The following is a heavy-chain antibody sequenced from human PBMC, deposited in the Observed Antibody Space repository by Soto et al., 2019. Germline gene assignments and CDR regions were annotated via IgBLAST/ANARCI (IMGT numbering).Heavy chain of an antibody. CDR2: INAGNGNT. J-gene: IGHJ4*02. Sequence: ASVKVSCKASGYTFTSYAMHWVRQAPGQRLEWMGWINAGNGNTKYSQKFQGRVTITRDTSANKAYKEQSRLRTENTDVYYCARIVEVATFDYWGQGTLVTVSS. V-gene: IGHV1-3*01. CDR3: ARIVEVATFDY. CDR1: GYTFTSYA. D-gene: IGHD5-12*01.